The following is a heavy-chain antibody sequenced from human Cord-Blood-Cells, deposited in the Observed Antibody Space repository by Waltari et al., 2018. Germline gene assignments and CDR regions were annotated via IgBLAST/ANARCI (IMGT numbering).Heavy chain of an antibody. CDR1: GGSISSGGYY. CDR3: ARDRGDYSPLGAFDI. Sequence: VQLQESGPGLVKPSPTLSLTCTVPGGSISSGGYYWSWIRQQPGKGLEGIWYIYYSGSTYYNPSLKSRVTISVDTSKNQFSLKLSSVTAADTAVYYCARDRGDYSPLGAFDIWGQGTMVTVSS. J-gene: IGHJ3*02. D-gene: IGHD4-4*01. CDR2: IYYSGST. V-gene: IGHV4-31*03.